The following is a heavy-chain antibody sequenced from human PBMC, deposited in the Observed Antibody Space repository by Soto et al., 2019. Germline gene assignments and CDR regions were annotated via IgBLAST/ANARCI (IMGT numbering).Heavy chain of an antibody. CDR2: ISGSGGST. J-gene: IGHJ4*02. Sequence: PGGSLRLSCAASGFTFSSYAMSWVRQAPGKGLECVSAISGSGGSTYSADSVKGRFTISRDNSKYTLYLQMNCLRAEDTAVYYCAKDLIQAAPDIVVVPAPWVSDYWGQGTLVTVSS. D-gene: IGHD2-2*01. V-gene: IGHV3-23*01. CDR3: AKDLIQAAPDIVVVPAPWVSDY. CDR1: GFTFSSYA.